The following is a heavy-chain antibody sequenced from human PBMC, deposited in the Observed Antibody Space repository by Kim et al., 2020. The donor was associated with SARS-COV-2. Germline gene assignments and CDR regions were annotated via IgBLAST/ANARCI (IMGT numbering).Heavy chain of an antibody. J-gene: IGHJ6*02. D-gene: IGHD6-6*01. CDR2: INWNGDNT. CDR1: GFTFDDYG. Sequence: GGSLRLSCAASGFTFDDYGMSWVRQIPGKGLEWVSGINWNGDNTGYVDSVKGRFTISRDNAKNSLYLQMDSLRAEDTALYHCARDRQLGYYDMDVWGQGTTVTVSS. V-gene: IGHV3-20*01. CDR3: ARDRQLGYYDMDV.